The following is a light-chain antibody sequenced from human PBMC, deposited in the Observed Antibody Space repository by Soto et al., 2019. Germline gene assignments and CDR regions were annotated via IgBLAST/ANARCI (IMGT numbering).Light chain of an antibody. V-gene: IGLV1-40*01. Sequence: QSVLTQPPSVSGAPGQRVTISCTGDSSNIGSVYAVHWYQQLPGAAPKLLIYGNNNRPSGVPDRFSGSKSGTSASLAISGLQAEDEADYYCQSYDSSLSGYVFGTGTKLTVI. CDR2: GNN. J-gene: IGLJ1*01. CDR3: QSYDSSLSGYV. CDR1: SSNIGSVYA.